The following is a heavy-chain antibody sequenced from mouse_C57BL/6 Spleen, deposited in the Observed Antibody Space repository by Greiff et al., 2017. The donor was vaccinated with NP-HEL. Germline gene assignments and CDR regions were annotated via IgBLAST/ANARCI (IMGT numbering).Heavy chain of an antibody. V-gene: IGHV1-50*01. CDR2: IDPSDSYT. Sequence: VQLQQPGAELVKPGASVKLSCKASGYTFTSYWMQWVKQRPGQGLEWIGEIDPSDSYTNYNQKFKGKATLTVDTSSSTAYMQRSSLTSEDSAVYYCARSAVVALHYFDYWGQGTTLTVSS. CDR3: ARSAVVALHYFDY. D-gene: IGHD1-1*01. CDR1: GYTFTSYW. J-gene: IGHJ2*01.